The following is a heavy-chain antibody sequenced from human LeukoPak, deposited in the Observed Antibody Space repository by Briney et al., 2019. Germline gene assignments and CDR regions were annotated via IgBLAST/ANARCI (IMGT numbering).Heavy chain of an antibody. V-gene: IGHV3-30*03. D-gene: IGHD5-18*01. CDR1: GFTFSSYG. J-gene: IGHJ4*02. CDR2: ISYDGSNK. CDR3: ARDADDSYGYDY. Sequence: GRSLRLSCAASGFTFSSYGMHWVRQAPGKGLEWVAVISYDGSNKYYADSVKGRFTISRDNSKNTLYLQMNSLRAEDTAVYYCARDADDSYGYDYWGQGTLVTVSS.